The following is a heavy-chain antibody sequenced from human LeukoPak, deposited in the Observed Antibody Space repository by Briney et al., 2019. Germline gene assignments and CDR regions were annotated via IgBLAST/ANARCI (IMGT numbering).Heavy chain of an antibody. J-gene: IGHJ3*02. CDR1: GFTFSSYW. V-gene: IGHV3-48*04. CDR2: VSSSSSTI. D-gene: IGHD3-9*01. Sequence: PGGSLRLSCAASGFTFSSYWMSWVRQAPGKGLEWVSYVSSSSSTIYYADSVKGRFTISRDNAKNSLYLQMNSLRAEDTAVYYCARVGPPYYDILTGQIRHDAFDIWGQGTMVTVSS. CDR3: ARVGPPYYDILTGQIRHDAFDI.